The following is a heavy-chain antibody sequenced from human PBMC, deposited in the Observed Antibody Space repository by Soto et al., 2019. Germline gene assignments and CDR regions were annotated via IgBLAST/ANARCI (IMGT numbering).Heavy chain of an antibody. V-gene: IGHV4-30-4*01. CDR1: GGSISSGDYY. CDR2: IYYSGST. CDR3: ASYVDTAMAVCY. D-gene: IGHD5-18*01. Sequence: QVQLQESGPGLVKPSQTLSLTCTVSGGSISSGDYYWSWIRQPPGKGLEWIGYIYYSGSTYYNPSLKSRVNISLDKSKNQFSLKLSSVTAADTAVYYCASYVDTAMAVCYWGQGTLVTVSS. J-gene: IGHJ4*02.